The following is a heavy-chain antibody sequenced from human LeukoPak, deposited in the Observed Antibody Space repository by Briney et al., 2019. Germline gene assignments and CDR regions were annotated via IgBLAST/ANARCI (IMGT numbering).Heavy chain of an antibody. CDR3: AGGITGTTPYYYYYMDV. J-gene: IGHJ6*03. CDR1: GGTFSSYA. Sequence: GASVKVSCKASGGTFSSYAISWVRQAPAQGLEWMGGIIPIFGTANYAQKFQGRVTITTDESTSTAYMELSSLRSEDTAVYYCAGGITGTTPYYYYYMDVWGKGTTVTVSS. CDR2: IIPIFGTA. D-gene: IGHD1-7*01. V-gene: IGHV1-69*05.